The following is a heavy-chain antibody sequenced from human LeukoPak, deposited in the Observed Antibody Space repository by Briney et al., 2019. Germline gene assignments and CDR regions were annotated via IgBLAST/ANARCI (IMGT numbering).Heavy chain of an antibody. V-gene: IGHV4-61*01. CDR2: LYYSGST. J-gene: IGHJ4*02. CDR1: GGSVSSGRYY. D-gene: IGHD3-10*01. CDR3: ARGDRVGSSGYYFDN. Sequence: ASETLSLTCTVSGGSVSSGRYYWSWIWWFFGSGLGWVGYLYYSGSTGYNPSLRSRVTMSVDTSNNHFFLKLSSVTGADTAVYYCARGDRVGSSGYYFDNWGQGTLVTVSS.